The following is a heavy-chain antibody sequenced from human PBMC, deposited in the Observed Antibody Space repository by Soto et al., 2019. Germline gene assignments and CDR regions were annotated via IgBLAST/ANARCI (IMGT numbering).Heavy chain of an antibody. V-gene: IGHV1-69*13. D-gene: IGHD3-22*01. J-gene: IGHJ6*04. Sequence: SVKVSCKASGGTFSSYAISWVRQAPGQGLEWMGGIIPIFDTADYAQKFQGRVTITADESTNTAYMELSSLRSEDTAVYYCAGHSSGVPGYYYGRAVGGKGTTVTVPS. CDR1: GGTFSSYA. CDR3: AGHSSGVPGYYYGRAV. CDR2: IIPIFDTA.